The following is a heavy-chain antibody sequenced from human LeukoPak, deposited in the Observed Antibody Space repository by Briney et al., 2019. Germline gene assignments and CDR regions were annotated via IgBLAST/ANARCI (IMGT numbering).Heavy chain of an antibody. J-gene: IGHJ4*02. CDR2: ISSSGSTI. CDR1: GFTFSSYE. CDR3: ARDRCGGDCSGYFDY. D-gene: IGHD2-21*02. Sequence: GGSLRLSCAASGFTFSSYEMNWVRQAPGKGLEWVSYISSSGSTIYYADSVKGRFTISRDNAKNSLYLQMNSLRAEDTAVYYCARDRCGGDCSGYFDYWGQGTLVTVSS. V-gene: IGHV3-48*03.